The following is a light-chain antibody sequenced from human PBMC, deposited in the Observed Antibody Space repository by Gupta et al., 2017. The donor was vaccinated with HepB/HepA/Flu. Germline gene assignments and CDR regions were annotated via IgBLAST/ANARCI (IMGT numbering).Light chain of an antibody. Sequence: DIQMTQSPSSLSASVGDRVTITCRASQDISNCLAWFQQKPGTAPKFLIYAVSTLLSGVPSRFSGSGSGTEFTLTIDSLQPEDFATYYCQQDDTYPWTFGQGTKVEIK. CDR2: AVS. J-gene: IGKJ1*01. CDR3: QQDDTYPWT. V-gene: IGKV1-16*01. CDR1: QDISNC.